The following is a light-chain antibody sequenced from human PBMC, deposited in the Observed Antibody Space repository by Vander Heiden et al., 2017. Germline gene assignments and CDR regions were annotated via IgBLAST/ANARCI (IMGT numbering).Light chain of an antibody. CDR2: AAS. Sequence: DNQMTQSSSSLSASVGDRVTITCRASQGITNYLDWYQQKPVKVPKLLIYAASTLQSGVPSRFSGSGSGTDFTLTISSLQPEDIATYYCQKYNSAPRTFGQGTKLEIK. CDR1: QGITNY. V-gene: IGKV1-27*01. CDR3: QKYNSAPRT. J-gene: IGKJ1*01.